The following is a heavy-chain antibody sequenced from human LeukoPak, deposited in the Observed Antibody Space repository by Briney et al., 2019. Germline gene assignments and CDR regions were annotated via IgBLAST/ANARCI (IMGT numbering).Heavy chain of an antibody. CDR3: ARDDGGYGSGSFFDY. CDR2: IYHSGST. CDR1: GGSISSGGYS. Sequence: SETLSLTCTVSGGSISSGGYSWSWIRQPPGKGLEWIGYIYHSGSTYYNPSLKSRVTISVDRSKNQFSLKLSSVTAADTAVYYCARDDGGYGSGSFFDYWGQGTLVTVSS. V-gene: IGHV4-30-2*01. J-gene: IGHJ4*02. D-gene: IGHD3-10*01.